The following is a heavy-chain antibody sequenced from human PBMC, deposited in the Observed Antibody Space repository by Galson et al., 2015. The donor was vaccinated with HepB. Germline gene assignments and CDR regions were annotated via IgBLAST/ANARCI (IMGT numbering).Heavy chain of an antibody. J-gene: IGHJ4*02. CDR2: ITPSGEDR. D-gene: IGHD3-10*01. V-gene: IGHV3-23*01. CDR1: GFTFNRFG. CDR3: AKVFRSGIVRAPFDS. Sequence: SLRLSCAASGFTFNRFGMTWVRQPPGKGLEWVSGITPSGEDRYYSDSVKGRFTISRDNSKNTVSLQMDSLRVEDTAIYYCAKVFRSGIVRAPFDSWGQGILVTVSS.